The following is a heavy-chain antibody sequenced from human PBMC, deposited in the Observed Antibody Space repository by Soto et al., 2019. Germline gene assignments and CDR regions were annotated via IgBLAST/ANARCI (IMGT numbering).Heavy chain of an antibody. CDR2: IRSKAYGGTT. Sequence: GSLRLSCTASGFTFGDYAMSWFRQAPGKGLEWVGFIRSKAYGGTTEYAASVKGRFTISRDDSKSIAYLQMNSLKTEDTAVYYCTRDTSDRYSSGWYWGYYYGMDVWGQGTTVTVSS. CDR3: TRDTSDRYSSGWYWGYYYGMDV. D-gene: IGHD6-19*01. V-gene: IGHV3-49*03. CDR1: GFTFGDYA. J-gene: IGHJ6*02.